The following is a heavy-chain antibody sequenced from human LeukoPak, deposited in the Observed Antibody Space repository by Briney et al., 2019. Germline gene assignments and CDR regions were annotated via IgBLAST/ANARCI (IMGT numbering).Heavy chain of an antibody. V-gene: IGHV3-23*01. D-gene: IGHD6-19*01. CDR1: GFTFSSSA. Sequence: GGSLRLSCAASGFTFSSSAMSWVRQAPGKGLEWVSAISNNGGYTYYADSVQGRFTISRDNSKSTLCLQMNSLRAEDTAVYYCAKDSLRAVAGTGYFDYWGQGTLITVSS. CDR2: ISNNGGYT. J-gene: IGHJ4*02. CDR3: AKDSLRAVAGTGYFDY.